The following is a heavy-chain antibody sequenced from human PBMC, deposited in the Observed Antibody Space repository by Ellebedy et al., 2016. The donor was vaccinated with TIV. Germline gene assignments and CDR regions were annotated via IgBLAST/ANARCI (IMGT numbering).Heavy chain of an antibody. CDR3: AKDSLFGIFGANYGKDV. CDR1: RFSFGRYG. V-gene: IGHV3-30*18. J-gene: IGHJ6*02. Sequence: PGGSLRLSCVASRFSFGRYGMHWVREAPGKGLEWVAVISYDGRNRYYADSVKCRFTVPGDESKSTLYLQMKSLIAEDTATYYCAKDSLFGIFGANYGKDVWGPGTTVTVSS. CDR2: ISYDGRNR. D-gene: IGHD3-3*01.